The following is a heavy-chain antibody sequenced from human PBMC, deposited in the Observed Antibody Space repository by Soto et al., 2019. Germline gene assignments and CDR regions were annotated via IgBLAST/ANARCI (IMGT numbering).Heavy chain of an antibody. D-gene: IGHD3-10*01. Sequence: GGSLRLSCAASGFSFSSYAMNWVRQAPGKGLEWVAVIRYDGSNEYYADSVKGRFTISRDNSKNTLYMQMNSLRAEDTAVYYCARDYYDSGSSDVGYFDYWGQGTLVTVSS. V-gene: IGHV3-30-3*01. CDR2: IRYDGSNE. CDR1: GFSFSSYA. CDR3: ARDYYDSGSSDVGYFDY. J-gene: IGHJ4*02.